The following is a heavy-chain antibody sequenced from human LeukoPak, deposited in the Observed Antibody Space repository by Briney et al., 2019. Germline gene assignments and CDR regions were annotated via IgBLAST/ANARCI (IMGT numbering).Heavy chain of an antibody. V-gene: IGHV1-2*02. CDR2: INPNNGDT. J-gene: IGHJ3*02. CDR1: GYTFTGYY. D-gene: IGHD2-15*01. Sequence: GASVKVSCKASGYTFTGYYMHWVRQAPGQGPEWMGWINPNNGDTNYAQKFQGRVTMTRDTAISTAYMDLSSLRYDDTAVYYCARDGRRHCTGGSCNDAFDIWGQGTMVTVSS. CDR3: ARDGRRHCTGGSCNDAFDI.